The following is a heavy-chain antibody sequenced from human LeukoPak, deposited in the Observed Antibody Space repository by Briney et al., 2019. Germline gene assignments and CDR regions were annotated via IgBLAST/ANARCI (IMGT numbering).Heavy chain of an antibody. J-gene: IGHJ4*02. D-gene: IGHD6-13*01. CDR2: ISNDGGNK. V-gene: IGHV3-30*18. Sequence: GRSLRLSCAASGFTFSRYDIHWVRQAPGKGLEWVAGISNDGGNKYYAESVQGRFTISRDNSKNTLYLQMNSLRAEDTAVYYCAKDSEQLAYYFDYWGQGTLVTVSS. CDR3: AKDSEQLAYYFDY. CDR1: GFTFSRYD.